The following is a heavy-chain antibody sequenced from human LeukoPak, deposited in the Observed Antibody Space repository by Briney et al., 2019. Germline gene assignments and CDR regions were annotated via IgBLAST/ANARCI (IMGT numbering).Heavy chain of an antibody. Sequence: SETPSLTCTVSGDSISGFYWSWIRQPPGKGLEWIGEINHSGSTNYNPSLKSRVTISVDTSKNQFSLKLSSVTAADTAVYYCARRSGYYYYCYMDVWGKGTTVTISS. D-gene: IGHD3-3*01. V-gene: IGHV4-34*01. CDR1: GDSISGFY. J-gene: IGHJ6*03. CDR3: ARRSGYYYYCYMDV. CDR2: INHSGST.